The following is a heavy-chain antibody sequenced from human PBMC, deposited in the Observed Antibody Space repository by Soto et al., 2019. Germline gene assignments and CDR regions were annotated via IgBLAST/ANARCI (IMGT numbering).Heavy chain of an antibody. D-gene: IGHD5-18*01. CDR3: ASTVDTAIYYYGMDV. V-gene: IGHV3-66*01. J-gene: IGHJ6*02. Sequence: GGSLRLSCAASGITVSSNYMSWVRQAPGKGLEWVSVIYSGGSKYYADSVKGRFTISRDNSKNTLYLQMNSLRAEDTVVYYCASTVDTAIYYYGMDVWGQGTTVTVSS. CDR1: GITVSSNY. CDR2: IYSGGSK.